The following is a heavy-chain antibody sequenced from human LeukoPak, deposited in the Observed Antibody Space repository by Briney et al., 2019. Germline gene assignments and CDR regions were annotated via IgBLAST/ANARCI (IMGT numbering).Heavy chain of an antibody. V-gene: IGHV3-43*01. D-gene: IGHD2-2*03. CDR2: ISKYGDRT. J-gene: IGHJ4*02. CDR1: GFTFDDFS. CDR3: ARDLGLDGD. Sequence: PGGSLRLSCTASGFTFDDFSIHWVRQTPGKGLEWVSLISKYGDRTYYADSVEGRFTISRDNSKNTLYLQMNSLRAEDTAVFYCARDLGLDGDWGQGTLVTVSS.